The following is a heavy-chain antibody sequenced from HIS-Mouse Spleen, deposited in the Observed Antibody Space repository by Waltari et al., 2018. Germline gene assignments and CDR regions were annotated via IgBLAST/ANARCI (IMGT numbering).Heavy chain of an antibody. CDR1: GFPLRPNGIV. CDR2: IDWDDDK. J-gene: IGHJ4*02. CDR3: ARIAEGYSSGWYAFDY. V-gene: IGHV2-70*15. Sequence: QVTLRESGPALVKPTQTLPLPCPFPGFPLRPNGIVASWIRQPPGKALEWLARIDWDDDKYYSTSLKTRLTISKDTSKNQVVLTMTNMDPVDTATYYCARIAEGYSSGWYAFDYWGQGTLVTVSS. D-gene: IGHD6-19*01.